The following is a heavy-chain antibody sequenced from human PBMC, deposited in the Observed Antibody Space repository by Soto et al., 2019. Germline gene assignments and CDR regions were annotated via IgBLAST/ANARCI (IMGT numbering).Heavy chain of an antibody. D-gene: IGHD3-3*01. Sequence: QITLKESGPTLVTPTQTLTLTCTFSGFSLSTSGVGVGWSRQPPGKALEWLALIYWNDDKRYSPSLKSRLTITKDTSKNQVVLAMTNMDPVDTATYYCASGYYDFWSGYHNDAFDIWGQGTMVTVSS. CDR3: ASGYYDFWSGYHNDAFDI. J-gene: IGHJ3*02. CDR2: IYWNDDK. V-gene: IGHV2-5*01. CDR1: GFSLSTSGVG.